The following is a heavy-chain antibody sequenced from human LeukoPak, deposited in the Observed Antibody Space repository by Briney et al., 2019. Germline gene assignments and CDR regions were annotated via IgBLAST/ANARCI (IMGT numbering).Heavy chain of an antibody. CDR2: ISGSGGST. D-gene: IGHD1-1*01. V-gene: IGHV3-23*01. Sequence: GGSLRLSCAASGFTFSSYAMSWVRQAPGKGLEWVSAISGSGGSTYYADSVKGRFTISRDNSKNTLYLQMDSLRAEDTAVYYCAKGGLNWNYYYYWGQGTLVTVSS. CDR3: AKGGLNWNYYYY. CDR1: GFTFSSYA. J-gene: IGHJ4*02.